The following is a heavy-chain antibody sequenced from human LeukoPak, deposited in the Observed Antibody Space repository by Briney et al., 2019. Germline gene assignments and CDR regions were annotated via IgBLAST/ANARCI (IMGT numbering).Heavy chain of an antibody. V-gene: IGHV4-34*01. CDR2: INHSGST. CDR3: ARVGYYDSSGYYDWFDP. Sequence: NPSETLSLTCAVYGGSFSGYYWSWIRQPPGKGLEWIGEINHSGSTNYNPSLKSRVTISVDTSKNQFSLKLSSVTAADTAVYYCARVGYYDSSGYYDWFDPWGQGTLVTVSS. D-gene: IGHD3-22*01. J-gene: IGHJ5*02. CDR1: GGSFSGYY.